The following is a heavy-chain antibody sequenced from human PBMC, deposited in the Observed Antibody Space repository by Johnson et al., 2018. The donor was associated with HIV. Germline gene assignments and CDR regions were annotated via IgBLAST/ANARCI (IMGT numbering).Heavy chain of an antibody. CDR3: AKAELVGALEGGAFDI. CDR2: ISYDGSNK. J-gene: IGHJ3*02. V-gene: IGHV3-30*18. Sequence: QMLLVESGGGVVQPGRSLRLSCAASGFTFSSYGMHWVRQAPGKGLEWVAVISYDGSNKYYADSVKGRFTISRDNSKNTLYLQMNSLRAEDTAVYYCAKAELVGALEGGAFDIWGQGTMVTVYS. CDR1: GFTFSSYG. D-gene: IGHD1-26*01.